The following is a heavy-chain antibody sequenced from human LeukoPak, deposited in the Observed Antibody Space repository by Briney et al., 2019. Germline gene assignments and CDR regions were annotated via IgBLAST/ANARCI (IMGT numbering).Heavy chain of an antibody. J-gene: IGHJ4*02. V-gene: IGHV3-30-3*01. Sequence: PGRSLRLSCAASGFTFSSYAMHWVRQAPGKGLEWVAVISYDGSNKYYADSVKGRFTISRDNSKNTLYLQMNSLRAEDTAVYYCARISSGVSCLRYWGQGSLVTVSS. D-gene: IGHD2-15*01. CDR3: ARISSGVSCLRY. CDR1: GFTFSSYA. CDR2: ISYDGSNK.